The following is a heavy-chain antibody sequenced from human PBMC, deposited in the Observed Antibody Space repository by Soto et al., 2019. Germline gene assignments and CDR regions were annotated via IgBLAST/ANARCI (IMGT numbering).Heavy chain of an antibody. CDR1: GFTFSSYA. V-gene: IGHV3-23*01. CDR2: ISGSGGST. CDR3: AKSSPSLYCSGGSCYSVDY. Sequence: GGSLRLSCAASGFTFSSYAMSWVRQAPGKGLEWVSAISGSGGSTYYADPVKGRFTISRDNSKNTLYLQMNSLRAEDTAVYYCAKSSPSLYCSGGSCYSVDYWGQGTLVTVS. D-gene: IGHD2-15*01. J-gene: IGHJ4*02.